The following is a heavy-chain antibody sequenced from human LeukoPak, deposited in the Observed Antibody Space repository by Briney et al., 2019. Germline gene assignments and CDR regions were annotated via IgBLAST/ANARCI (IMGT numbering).Heavy chain of an antibody. CDR2: ISGGGGGT. J-gene: IGHJ3*02. CDR1: GFTVSSNY. V-gene: IGHV3-23*01. D-gene: IGHD2-2*03. CDR3: AKWMSADAFDI. Sequence: PGGSLRLSCAASGFTVSSNYMSWVRQAPGKGLEWVSTISGGGGGTYYTDSVKGRFTISRDNSKNTLYLQMNSLRAEDTAVYYCAKWMSADAFDIWGQGTMVTVSS.